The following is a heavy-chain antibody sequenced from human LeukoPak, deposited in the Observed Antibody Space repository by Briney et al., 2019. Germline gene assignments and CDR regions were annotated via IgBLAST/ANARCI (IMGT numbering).Heavy chain of an antibody. D-gene: IGHD6-19*01. CDR2: ISGSGGNT. J-gene: IGHJ4*02. CDR3: AKDAAYTSGWRAGDY. Sequence: GGSLRLSCAASGFTFSNYAMSWVRQAPGKGLEWVSAISGSGGNTYYADSVKGRFTISRDNSKNTLYWQMNSLRAEDTAIYYCAKDAAYTSGWRAGDYWGQGTLVTVSS. CDR1: GFTFSNYA. V-gene: IGHV3-23*01.